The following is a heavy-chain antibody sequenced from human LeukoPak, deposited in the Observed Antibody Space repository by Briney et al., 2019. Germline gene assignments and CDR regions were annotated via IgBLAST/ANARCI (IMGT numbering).Heavy chain of an antibody. CDR3: ARGATSGSTWGHDAFDI. CDR2: INYSGST. Sequence: PSETLSLTCTVSGGSISSSSYFWGWIRQPPGKGLEWIGIINYSGSTHYNPSLKSRVTMSVDTSRNQFSLKLSSVTAADTAVYYCARGATSGSTWGHDAFDIWGQGTMVTVSS. J-gene: IGHJ3*02. D-gene: IGHD6-19*01. CDR1: GGSISSSSYF. V-gene: IGHV4-39*07.